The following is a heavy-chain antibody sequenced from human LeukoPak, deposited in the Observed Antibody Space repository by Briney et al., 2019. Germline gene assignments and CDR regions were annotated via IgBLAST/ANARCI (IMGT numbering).Heavy chain of an antibody. D-gene: IGHD6-13*01. CDR2: INSGGSST. CDR3: ARGWVTATGTIY. J-gene: IGHJ4*02. Sequence: GGSLRLSCAASGFTFSSYWMHWVRQAPGKGLVWVSRINSGGSSTNYADSVKGRFTISRDNAKNTLYLQMNSLRAEDTAVYYCARGWVTATGTIYWGQGTLVTVSS. CDR1: GFTFSSYW. V-gene: IGHV3-74*01.